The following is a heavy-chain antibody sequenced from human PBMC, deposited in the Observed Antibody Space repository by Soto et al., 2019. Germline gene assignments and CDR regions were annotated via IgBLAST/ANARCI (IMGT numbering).Heavy chain of an antibody. CDR3: ARIRGYSYGYGLDY. CDR1: GGSFSGYY. D-gene: IGHD5-18*01. J-gene: IGHJ4*02. Sequence: PSETLSLTCAVYGGSFSGYYWSWIRQPPGKGLEWIGEINHSGSTNYNPSLKSRVTISVDTSKNQFSLKLSSVTAADTAVYYCARIRGYSYGYGLDYWGQGTLVTVSS. V-gene: IGHV4-34*01. CDR2: INHSGST.